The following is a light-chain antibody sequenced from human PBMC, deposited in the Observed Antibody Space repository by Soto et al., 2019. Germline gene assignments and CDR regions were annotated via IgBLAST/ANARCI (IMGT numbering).Light chain of an antibody. CDR2: GAS. J-gene: IGKJ1*01. CDR3: QQYNNWPPWT. CDR1: QSVSSSY. Sequence: EIVLTQSPGTLSLSPGERVILSCRASQSVSSSYLAWYQQKPGQAPRLLIYGASSRATGIPDRFSGSGSGTEFTLTISSLQSEDFAVYYCQQYNNWPPWTFGQGTKVDIK. V-gene: IGKV3-20*01.